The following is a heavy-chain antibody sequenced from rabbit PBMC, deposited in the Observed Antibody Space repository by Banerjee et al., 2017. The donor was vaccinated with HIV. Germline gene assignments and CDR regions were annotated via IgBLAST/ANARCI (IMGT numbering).Heavy chain of an antibody. CDR1: GFSFSTYYY. D-gene: IGHD4-1*01. J-gene: IGHJ4*01. CDR2: IYTGSGST. CDR3: AIMNSRGWGDFNL. V-gene: IGHV1S45*01. Sequence: QEQLEESGGDLVKPEGSLTLTCTASGFSFSTYYYMCWVRQAPGKGLEWIGCIYTGSGSTYYASWVNGRFTISKTSSTTVTLQMTSLTAADTATYFCAIMNSRGWGDFNLWGPGTLVTVS.